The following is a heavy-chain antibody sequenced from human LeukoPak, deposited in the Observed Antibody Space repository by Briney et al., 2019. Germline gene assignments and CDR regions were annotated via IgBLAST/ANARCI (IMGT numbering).Heavy chain of an antibody. V-gene: IGHV3-30*18. J-gene: IGHJ6*02. CDR3: AKDQGITGTPPNYYYYYGMDV. D-gene: IGHD1-20*01. CDR2: ISYDGSNK. Sequence: PGGSLRLSCAASGFTFSSYGMHWVRQAPGKGLEWVAVISYDGSNKYYADSVKGRFTISRDNSKNTLYLQMNSLRAEDTAVYYCAKDQGITGTPPNYYYYYGMDVWGQGTTVTVSS. CDR1: GFTFSSYG.